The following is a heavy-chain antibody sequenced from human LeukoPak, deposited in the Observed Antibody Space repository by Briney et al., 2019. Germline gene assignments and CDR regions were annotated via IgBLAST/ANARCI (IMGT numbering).Heavy chain of an antibody. Sequence: GGSLRLSCAASGFTFRSYAMHWVRQAPGKGLEWVSVIVYDGSNKYYADSVKGRFTISRDNSKNTLFLQMNSLRAEDTAVYYCAREWDVAATTDGWGVDYWGQGTLVTVSS. D-gene: IGHD6-13*01. CDR2: IVYDGSNK. CDR3: AREWDVAATTDGWGVDY. CDR1: GFTFRSYA. V-gene: IGHV3-30-3*01. J-gene: IGHJ4*02.